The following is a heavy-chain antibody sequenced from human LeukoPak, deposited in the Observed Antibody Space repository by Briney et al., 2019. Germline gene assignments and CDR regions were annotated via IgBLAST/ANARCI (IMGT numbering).Heavy chain of an antibody. CDR3: ARDIGYYYDSSGYYFDY. CDR1: GGTFSSYA. V-gene: IGHV1-69*13. D-gene: IGHD3-22*01. Sequence: SVKASCKASGGTFSSYAISWVRQAPGQGLEWMGGIIPIFGTANYAQKFQGRVTITADESTSTAYMELSSLRSEDTAVYYCARDIGYYYDSSGYYFDYWGQGTLVTVSS. CDR2: IIPIFGTA. J-gene: IGHJ4*02.